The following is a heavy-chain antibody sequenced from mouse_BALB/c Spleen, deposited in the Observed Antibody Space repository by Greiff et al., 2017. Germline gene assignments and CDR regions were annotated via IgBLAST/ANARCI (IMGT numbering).Heavy chain of an antibody. V-gene: IGHV5-12-2*01. D-gene: IGHD2-12*01. J-gene: IGHJ4*01. CDR1: GFTFSSYT. Sequence: EVKLMESGGGLVQPGGSLKLSCAASGFTFSSYTMSWVRQTPEKRLEWVAYISNGGGSTYYPDTVKGRFTISRDNAKNTLYLQMSSLTSEDTAMYYWARGIRRPTDYYAMDYWGQGTSVTVSS. CDR2: ISNGGGST. CDR3: ARGIRRPTDYYAMDY.